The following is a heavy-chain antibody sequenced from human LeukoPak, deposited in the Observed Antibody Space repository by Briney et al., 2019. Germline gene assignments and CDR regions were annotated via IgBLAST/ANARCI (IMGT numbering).Heavy chain of an antibody. CDR1: GFTFSNAW. CDR3: RFYGSGSPYYYMDV. V-gene: IGHV3-15*01. D-gene: IGHD3-10*01. CDR2: IKSKTDGGTT. Sequence: GGSLRLSCAASGFTFSNAWMSWVRQAPGKGLEWVGRIKSKTDGGTTDYAAPVKGRFTISRDDSKNTLYLKMNSLKTEDTAVYYCRFYGSGSPYYYMDVWGKGTTVTISS. J-gene: IGHJ6*03.